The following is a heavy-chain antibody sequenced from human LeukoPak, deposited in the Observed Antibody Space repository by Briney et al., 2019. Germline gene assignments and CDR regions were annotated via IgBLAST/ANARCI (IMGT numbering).Heavy chain of an antibody. V-gene: IGHV4-59*01. CDR2: IYYSGST. J-gene: IGHJ5*02. D-gene: IGHD1-7*01. CDR3: ARGNWNYVWFDP. CDR1: GGSISSYY. Sequence: KPSETLSLTCTVSGGSISSYYWSWIRQPPGKGLEWIGYIYYSGSTNYNPSLKSRVTISVDTSKNQFSLKLSSVTAADTAVYYCARGNWNYVWFDPWGQGTLVTVSS.